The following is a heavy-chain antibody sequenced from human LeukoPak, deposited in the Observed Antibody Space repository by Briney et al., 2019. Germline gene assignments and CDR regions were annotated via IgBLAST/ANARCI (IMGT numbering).Heavy chain of an antibody. CDR3: AKVQASPQQWLVRLYYFHY. J-gene: IGHJ4*02. V-gene: IGHV3-23*01. Sequence: PGGSLRLSCAASGFTFSSYAMSWVRQAPGKGLEWVSAISGSGGSTYYADSVKGRFTISRDNSKNTLYLQMNSLRAEDTAVYYCAKVQASPQQWLVRLYYFHYWGQGTLVTVSS. CDR2: ISGSGGST. D-gene: IGHD6-19*01. CDR1: GFTFSSYA.